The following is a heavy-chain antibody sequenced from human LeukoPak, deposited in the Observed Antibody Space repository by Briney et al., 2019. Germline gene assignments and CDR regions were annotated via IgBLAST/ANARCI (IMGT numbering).Heavy chain of an antibody. CDR2: FDPEDGET. Sequence: GASVKVSCKVSGYTLTELSMHWVRQAPGKGLEWMGGFDPEDGETIYAQKFQGRVTMTEDTSTDTAYMEPSSLRSEDTAVYYCATDIAVAGVRGEFDYWGQGTLVTVSS. J-gene: IGHJ4*02. V-gene: IGHV1-24*01. CDR3: ATDIAVAGVRGEFDY. CDR1: GYTLTELS. D-gene: IGHD6-19*01.